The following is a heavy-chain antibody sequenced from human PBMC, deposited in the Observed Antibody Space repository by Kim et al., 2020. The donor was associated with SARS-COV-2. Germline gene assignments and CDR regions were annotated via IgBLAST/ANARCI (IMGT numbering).Heavy chain of an antibody. D-gene: IGHD3-16*01. Sequence: GGSLRLSCAASGFTFSSYSMNWVRQAPGKGLEWVSSISSSSSYIYYADSVKGRFTISRDNAKNSLYLQMNSLRAEDTAVYYCARDDVITFGGEGFDLWGRGTLVTVSS. J-gene: IGHJ2*01. CDR2: ISSSSSYI. CDR3: ARDDVITFGGEGFDL. CDR1: GFTFSSYS. V-gene: IGHV3-21*01.